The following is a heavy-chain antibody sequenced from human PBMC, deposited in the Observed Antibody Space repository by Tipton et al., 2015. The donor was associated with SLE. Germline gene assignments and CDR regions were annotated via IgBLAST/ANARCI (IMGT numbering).Heavy chain of an antibody. J-gene: IGHJ4*02. D-gene: IGHD3-16*01. Sequence: SLRLSCAASGFMINSFTVNWVRQAPGKGLEWVSSMGTNDRSIHYADSVKGRFTISRDNSKNTVSLQMNSLRVEDTAVYFWARGRGGEFLDYWGQGTLVTVSS. CDR3: ARGRGGEFLDY. V-gene: IGHV3-21*01. CDR1: GFMINSFT. CDR2: MGTNDRSI.